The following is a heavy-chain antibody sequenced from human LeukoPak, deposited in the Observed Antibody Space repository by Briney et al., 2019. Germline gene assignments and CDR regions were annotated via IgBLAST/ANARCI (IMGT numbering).Heavy chain of an antibody. V-gene: IGHV1-18*01. CDR3: ARGEGVAARQSWFDP. CDR1: GYTFISYG. CDR2: ISPYNGNT. D-gene: IGHD6-6*01. Sequence: ASVKVSCKASGYTFISYGINWVRQAPGQGLEWMGWISPYNGNTNYAQKFQGRVTMTTDTSTSTAYMELRSLKSDDTAVYYCARGEGVAARQSWFDPWGQGTLVHVSS. J-gene: IGHJ5*02.